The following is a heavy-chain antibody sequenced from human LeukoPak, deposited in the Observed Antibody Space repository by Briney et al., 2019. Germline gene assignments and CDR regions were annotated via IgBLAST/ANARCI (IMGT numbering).Heavy chain of an antibody. CDR1: GFTFSSYA. Sequence: PGGSLRLSCAASGFTFSSYAMHWVRQAPGKGLEYVSAISSNGGGTYYANSVKGRFTISRDNSKNTLYLQMNSLRAEDTAVYYCAKGPLGYCSSTSCYAPPPYYMDVWGKGTTVTVSS. CDR2: ISSNGGGT. CDR3: AKGPLGYCSSTSCYAPPPYYMDV. V-gene: IGHV3-64*01. J-gene: IGHJ6*03. D-gene: IGHD2-2*03.